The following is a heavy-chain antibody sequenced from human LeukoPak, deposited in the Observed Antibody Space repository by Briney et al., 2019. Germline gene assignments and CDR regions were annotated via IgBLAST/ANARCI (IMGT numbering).Heavy chain of an antibody. J-gene: IGHJ6*03. CDR2: MYTSGST. CDR3: AREERSGSYYDYYYMDV. CDR1: GGSISSYY. D-gene: IGHD3-10*01. V-gene: IGHV4-4*07. Sequence: SETLSLTCTDSGGSISSYYWSWIRQPAGKGLEWIGRMYTSGSTNYNPSLKSRVTISVDTSKNQFSLKLSSVTAADTAVYYCAREERSGSYYDYYYMDVWGKGTTVTISS.